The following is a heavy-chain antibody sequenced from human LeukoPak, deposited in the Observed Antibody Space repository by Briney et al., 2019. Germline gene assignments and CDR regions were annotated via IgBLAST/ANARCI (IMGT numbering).Heavy chain of an antibody. CDR1: GFTFSSYS. CDR3: ARESDIVATGFDY. Sequence: GSLRLSCAASGFTFSSYSMNWVRQAPGKGLEWVSYISSSSSTIYYADSVKGRFTISRDNAKNSLYLQMNSLRAEDTAVYYCARESDIVATGFDYWGQGTLVTVSS. J-gene: IGHJ4*02. CDR2: ISSSSSTI. D-gene: IGHD5-12*01. V-gene: IGHV3-48*01.